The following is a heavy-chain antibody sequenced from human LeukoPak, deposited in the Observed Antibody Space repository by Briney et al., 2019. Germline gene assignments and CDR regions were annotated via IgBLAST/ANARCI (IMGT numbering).Heavy chain of an antibody. Sequence: SETLSLTCIVSGYPISNNYYWGWIRQPPGKGLEWIGNIYRSGSTSYNPSLKSRVTIAVDTSKNHLSLKVSSVTAADTAVYYCARPGDGYNYLDYRGQGTLVTVSS. D-gene: IGHD5-24*01. V-gene: IGHV4-38-2*02. CDR1: GYPISNNYY. J-gene: IGHJ4*02. CDR3: ARPGDGYNYLDY. CDR2: IYRSGST.